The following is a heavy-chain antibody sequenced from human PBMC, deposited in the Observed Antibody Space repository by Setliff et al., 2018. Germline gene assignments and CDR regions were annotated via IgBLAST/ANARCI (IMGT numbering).Heavy chain of an antibody. J-gene: IGHJ4*02. V-gene: IGHV4-39*07. CDR3: ARILGYCSRGSCYVPY. Sequence: SETLSLTCTVSGGSISSSNYYWGWIRQPPGKGLEWIGNIYYGGSAYYNPSLMSRVTISVDTSKNQFSLKLSSVTAADTAMYYCARILGYCSRGSCYVPYWGQGTLVTVSS. D-gene: IGHD2-15*01. CDR1: GGSISSSNYY. CDR2: IYYGGSA.